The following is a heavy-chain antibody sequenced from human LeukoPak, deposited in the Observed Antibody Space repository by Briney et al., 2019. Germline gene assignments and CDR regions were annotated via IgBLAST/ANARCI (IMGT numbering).Heavy chain of an antibody. CDR3: ASSSGVTPANYYYYGMDV. J-gene: IGHJ6*02. CDR1: GYTFTSYY. Sequence: ASVKVSCKASGYTFTSYYMHWVRQAPGQGLEWMGIINPSGGSTSYAQKFQGRVTMTRDTSTSTVYMELSSLRSEDTAVYYCASSSGVTPANYYYYGMDVWGQGTMVTVSS. D-gene: IGHD4-23*01. V-gene: IGHV1-46*01. CDR2: INPSGGST.